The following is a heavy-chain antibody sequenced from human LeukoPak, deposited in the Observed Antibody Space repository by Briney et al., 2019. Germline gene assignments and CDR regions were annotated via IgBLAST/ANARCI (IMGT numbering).Heavy chain of an antibody. J-gene: IGHJ4*02. CDR2: IWYDGSNK. CDR1: GFTFSSYG. D-gene: IGHD3-22*01. V-gene: IGHV3-33*01. CDR3: ARSSYYDSSGYYYG. Sequence: PGRSLRLSCAASGFTFSSYGMHWVRQAPGKGLEWVAVIWYDGSNKYYADSVKGRFTISRDNSKNTLYLQMNSLRAEDTAVYYCARSSYYDSSGYYYGWGQGTLVTVSS.